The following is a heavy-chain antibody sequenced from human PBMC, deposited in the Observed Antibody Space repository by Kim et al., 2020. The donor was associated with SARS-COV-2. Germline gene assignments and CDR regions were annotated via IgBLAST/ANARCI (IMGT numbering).Heavy chain of an antibody. CDR1: GGSVSSNRYY. Sequence: SETLSLTCTVSGGSVSSNRYYWTWIRQPPGKGLEWIGFIYYIGTTNYNPSLKSRVTISVDPSKNQFSLKLSSVPAADTALYYCARQWSSPVLGMDVWGQGATVTVSS. V-gene: IGHV4-61*01. D-gene: IGHD6-19*01. J-gene: IGHJ6*02. CDR3: ARQWSSPVLGMDV. CDR2: IYYIGTT.